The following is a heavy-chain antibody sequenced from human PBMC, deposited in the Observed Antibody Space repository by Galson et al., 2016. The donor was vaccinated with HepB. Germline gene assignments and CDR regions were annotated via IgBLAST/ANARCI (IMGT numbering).Heavy chain of an antibody. V-gene: IGHV1-18*01. CDR2: ISPYNGHT. CDR1: GYPFTTYG. J-gene: IGHJ6*02. CDR3: ARKDGEAAQNFYYHYYGMDV. Sequence: SVKVSCKASGYPFTTYGISWVRQAPGQGLEWMGWISPYNGHTKYAQNFQGRVTMTTDTSTSTAYMELRSLRSDDTAVYYCARKDGEAAQNFYYHYYGMDVWGQGTTVTVS. D-gene: IGHD6-6*01.